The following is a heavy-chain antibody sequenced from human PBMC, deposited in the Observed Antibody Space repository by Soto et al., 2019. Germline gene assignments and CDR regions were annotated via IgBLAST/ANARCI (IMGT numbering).Heavy chain of an antibody. Sequence: GGSLRLSCTASGFTFGDYAMSWFRQAPGKGLEWVGFIRSKAYGGTTEYAASVKGRFTISRDDSKSIAYLQMNSLKTGYTAVYYFISLMFLGVFFEASLAFDIWGKGKMVTV. CDR2: IRSKAYGGTT. V-gene: IGHV3-49*03. J-gene: IGHJ3*02. CDR1: GFTFGDYA. D-gene: IGHD3-3*01. CDR3: ISLMFLGVFFEASLAFDI.